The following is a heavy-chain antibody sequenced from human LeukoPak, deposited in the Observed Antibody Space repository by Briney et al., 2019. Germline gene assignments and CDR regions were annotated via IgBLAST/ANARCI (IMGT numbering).Heavy chain of an antibody. CDR1: GGSFSGYY. J-gene: IGHJ4*02. CDR2: INHSGST. CDR3: ASSTVGYGSGSYDY. D-gene: IGHD3-10*01. Sequence: SETLSLTCAVYGGSFSGYYWSWIRQPPGKGLEWIGEINHSGSTNYNPSLKSRVTISVDTSKNQFSLKLSSVTAADTAVYYCASSTVGYGSGSYDYWGQGTLVTVSS. V-gene: IGHV4-34*01.